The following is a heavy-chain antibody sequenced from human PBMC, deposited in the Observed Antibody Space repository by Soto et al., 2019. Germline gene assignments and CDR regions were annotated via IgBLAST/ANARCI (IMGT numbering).Heavy chain of an antibody. CDR1: GFTFSSYA. D-gene: IGHD4-17*01. Sequence: GGSLRLSCAASGFTFSSYAMSWVRQAPGKGLEWVSAISGSGGSTYYADSVKGRFTISRDNSKNTLYLQMNSLRAEDTAVYYCAKDPPTTVTTRDYFDYWGQGTLVTVSS. J-gene: IGHJ4*02. V-gene: IGHV3-23*01. CDR2: ISGSGGST. CDR3: AKDPPTTVTTRDYFDY.